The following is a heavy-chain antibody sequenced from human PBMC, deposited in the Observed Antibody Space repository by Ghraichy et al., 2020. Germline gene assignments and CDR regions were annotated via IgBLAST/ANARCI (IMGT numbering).Heavy chain of an antibody. D-gene: IGHD5-18*01. CDR1: GYTLTELS. V-gene: IGHV1-24*01. CDR2: FDPEDGET. Sequence: ASVKVSCKVSGYTLTELSMHWVRQAPGKGLEWMGGFDPEDGETIYAQKFQGRVTMTEDTSTDTAYMELSSLRSEDTAVYYCATGSPRYSYGYSRISRWFDPWGQGTLVTVSS. CDR3: ATGSPRYSYGYSRISRWFDP. J-gene: IGHJ5*02.